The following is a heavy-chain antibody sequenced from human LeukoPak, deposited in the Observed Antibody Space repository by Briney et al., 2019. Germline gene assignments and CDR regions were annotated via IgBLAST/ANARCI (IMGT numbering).Heavy chain of an antibody. J-gene: IGHJ4*02. CDR2: ISGSGGST. D-gene: IGHD3-22*01. CDR3: AKFEDDSSGYIHIGD. Sequence: GGSLRLSCAASGFTFSSYAMSWVRQAPGKGLEWVSAISGSGGSTYYADSVKGRFTISRDNSKNTLYLQMNSLRAEDTAVYYCAKFEDDSSGYIHIGDWGQGTLVTVSS. V-gene: IGHV3-23*01. CDR1: GFTFSSYA.